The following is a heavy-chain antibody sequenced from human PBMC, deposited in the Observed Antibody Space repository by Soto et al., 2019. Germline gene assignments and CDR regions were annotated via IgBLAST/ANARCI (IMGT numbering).Heavy chain of an antibody. CDR2: INAGNGNT. J-gene: IGHJ4*02. Sequence: ASVKVSCNASGYTFTSYAMHWVRQAPGQRLEWMGWINAGNGNTKYSQKFQGRVTITRDTSASTAYMELSSLRSEDTAVYYCARDLRGNPFYFDYWGQGTLVTVSS. D-gene: IGHD3-10*01. CDR3: ARDLRGNPFYFDY. V-gene: IGHV1-3*01. CDR1: GYTFTSYA.